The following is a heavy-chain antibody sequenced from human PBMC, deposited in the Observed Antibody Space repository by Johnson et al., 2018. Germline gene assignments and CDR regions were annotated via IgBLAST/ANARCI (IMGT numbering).Heavy chain of an antibody. D-gene: IGHD1-7*01. Sequence: VQLQESGGGLVKPGGSLRLSCTTSGFSFTDTWMNWVRQAPGKGLEWVGRIKSKTDGGTTEYVAPVKGKFTISRGDSKNTLYVQMNSLKTEDTAVYYCTTGNYGAFDIWGQGTMVTVSS. CDR2: IKSKTDGGTT. J-gene: IGHJ3*02. V-gene: IGHV3-15*07. CDR3: TTGNYGAFDI. CDR1: GFSFTDTW.